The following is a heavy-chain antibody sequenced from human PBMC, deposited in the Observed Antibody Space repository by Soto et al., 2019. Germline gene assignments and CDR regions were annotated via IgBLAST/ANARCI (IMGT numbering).Heavy chain of an antibody. J-gene: IGHJ4*02. CDR1: GYSFTTYW. CDR3: ASAPTGYYYGSGTFPPRY. V-gene: IGHV5-51*01. CDR2: IYPGDSDT. D-gene: IGHD3-10*01. Sequence: PGESLKISCKGSGYSFTTYWIAWVRQMPGKGLEWMGIIYPGDSDTRYSPSFQGQVTISADKSISTAYLQWSSLKASDTAMYYCASAPTGYYYGSGTFPPRYWGQGTLVTVSS.